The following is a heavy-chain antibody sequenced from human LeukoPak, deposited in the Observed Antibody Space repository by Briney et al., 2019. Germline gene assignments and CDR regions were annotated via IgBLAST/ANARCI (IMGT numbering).Heavy chain of an antibody. D-gene: IGHD1-1*01. CDR2: INHSGRT. CDR1: GGSFCGYY. V-gene: IGHV4-34*01. J-gene: IGHJ4*02. Sequence: PSETLSLTCAVYGGSFCGYYWSWIRQPPGKGLEWMGEINHSGRTNYNPSLKSRVNIPVDTSKQQLPLKLNSATAADTAVYYCAREDLGAETTVDYGGQGTLVTVTA. CDR3: AREDLGAETTVDY.